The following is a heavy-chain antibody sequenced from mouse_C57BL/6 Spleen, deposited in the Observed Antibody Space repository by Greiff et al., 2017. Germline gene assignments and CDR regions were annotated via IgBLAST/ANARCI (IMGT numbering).Heavy chain of an antibody. J-gene: IGHJ3*01. CDR3: ARNDYDAWFAY. D-gene: IGHD2-4*01. Sequence: QVQLQQPGAELVKPGASVKLSCKASGYTFTSYWMQWVKQRPGQGLEWIGEIDPSDSHTNYNQKFKGKATLTVDTSSSTAYMQLSSLTSEDSAVYYCARNDYDAWFAYWGQGTLVTVSA. CDR1: GYTFTSYW. V-gene: IGHV1-50*01. CDR2: IDPSDSHT.